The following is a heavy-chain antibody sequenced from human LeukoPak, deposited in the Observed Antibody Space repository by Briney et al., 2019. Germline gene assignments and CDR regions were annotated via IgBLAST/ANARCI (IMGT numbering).Heavy chain of an antibody. V-gene: IGHV4-4*07. D-gene: IGHD1-26*01. J-gene: IGHJ3*02. CDR1: GASISSYY. CDR2: LYTSEST. Sequence: SETLSLTCTVSGASISSYYWSWIRQPAGKGLEWIGRLYTSESTNYNPSFESRVTMSVDTSKNQFSLKLSSVTAADTAVYYCARAGAADAFDIWGQGTMVTVSS. CDR3: ARAGAADAFDI.